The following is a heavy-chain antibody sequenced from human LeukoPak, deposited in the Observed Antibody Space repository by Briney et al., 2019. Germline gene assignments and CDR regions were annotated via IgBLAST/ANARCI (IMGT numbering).Heavy chain of an antibody. CDR2: ISGSGGRT. Sequence: GGSLRLSCAASGFTFSSYAISWVRQAPGKGLEWVSAISGSGGRTYYADAVKGRFTISRDNSKNTLYLQMNSLRAEDTAVYYCAKDGTDYGDYGFDYWGQGTLVTVSS. CDR1: GFTFSSYA. V-gene: IGHV3-23*01. J-gene: IGHJ4*02. D-gene: IGHD4-17*01. CDR3: AKDGTDYGDYGFDY.